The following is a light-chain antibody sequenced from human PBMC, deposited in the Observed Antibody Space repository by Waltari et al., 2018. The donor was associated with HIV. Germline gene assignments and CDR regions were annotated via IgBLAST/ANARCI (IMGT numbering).Light chain of an antibody. V-gene: IGKV1-39*01. CDR3: QQNYGLPRT. CDR2: VAS. Sequence: DIQMTQSPSSLSASLGDSVTITGRASQGIGSYLNWYQHRSGEAHKVIIYVASSLQVGVTPRFRGSGSGTEFSLTISDLQPDDFVTYYCQQNYGLPRTFGQGTNLEI. CDR1: QGIGSY. J-gene: IGKJ1*01.